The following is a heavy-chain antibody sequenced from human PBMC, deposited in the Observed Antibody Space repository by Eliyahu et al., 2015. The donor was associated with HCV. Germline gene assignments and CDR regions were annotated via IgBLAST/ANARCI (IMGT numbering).Heavy chain of an antibody. V-gene: IGHV4-59*01. CDR1: GGSISSYY. J-gene: IGHJ6*02. D-gene: IGHD3-3*01. Sequence: QVQLQESGPGLVKPSETLSLTCTVSGGSISSYYWSWIRQPPGKGLEWIGYIYFSGSTNYNPSLKSRVTISVDTSKNQFSLRLSSVTAADTAVYYCAREIRQGIFGVARTMDVWGQGTTVTVSS. CDR2: IYFSGST. CDR3: AREIRQGIFGVARTMDV.